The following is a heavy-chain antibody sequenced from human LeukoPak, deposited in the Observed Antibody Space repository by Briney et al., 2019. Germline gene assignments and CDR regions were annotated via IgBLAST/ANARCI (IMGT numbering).Heavy chain of an antibody. CDR3: AKDRTPMIVPSDAFDI. CDR2: IKSKTDGGTT. D-gene: IGHD3-22*01. J-gene: IGHJ3*02. V-gene: IGHV3-15*05. CDR1: GFTFSNAW. Sequence: GGSLRLSCAASGFTFSNAWMSWVRQAPGKGLEWVGRIKSKTDGGTTDYAAPVKGRFTISRDNAKNSLYLQMNSLRAEDTALYYCAKDRTPMIVPSDAFDIWGQGTMVTVSS.